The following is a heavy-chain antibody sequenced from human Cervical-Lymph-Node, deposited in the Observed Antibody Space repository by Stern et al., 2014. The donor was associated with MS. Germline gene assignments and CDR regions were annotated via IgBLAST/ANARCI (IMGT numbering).Heavy chain of an antibody. J-gene: IGHJ4*02. V-gene: IGHV5-51*01. CDR2: IYPGDSET. D-gene: IGHD1-14*01. CDR1: GYKFSIYW. Sequence: EVQLVQSGAELIRPGESLKISCKGSGYKFSIYWIAWVRQMPGKGLEWMGIIYPGDSETRYRPSFQDQVTMSADKSTSTAYLQWSSLNASDTAMYFCARQTTAWASDVWGQGTLVTVSS. CDR3: ARQTTAWASDV.